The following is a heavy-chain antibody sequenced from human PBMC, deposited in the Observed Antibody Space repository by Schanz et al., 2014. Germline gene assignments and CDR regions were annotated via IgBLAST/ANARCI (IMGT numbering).Heavy chain of an antibody. J-gene: IGHJ4*02. CDR1: GYPFSNYG. CDR3: ARDVPINDY. D-gene: IGHD2-2*01. V-gene: IGHV1-18*01. Sequence: QVQMVQSGAEVKKPGASVKVSCKASGYPFSNYGISWLRQAPGQGFEWMAWMSYNGNTKYAQSLQGRVTVTSDTSTSTSYMELRSLATDDTAVYCCARDVPINDYWGQGTPVTVSS. CDR2: MSYNGNT.